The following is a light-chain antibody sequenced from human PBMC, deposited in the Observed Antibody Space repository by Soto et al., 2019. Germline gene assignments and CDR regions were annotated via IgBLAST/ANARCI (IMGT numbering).Light chain of an antibody. V-gene: IGKV3-20*01. CDR1: QTLCFSY. CDR2: GAS. CDR3: QQYGSSPLT. J-gene: IGKJ4*01. Sequence: EIVLTQSPGTLSLSPGDRATLSCRASQTLCFSYLAWYQQKPGQAPRLRMYGASSRATGIPDRFSGSESGTDFTLTISRLEPEDFAVYHCQQYGSSPLTFGGGTKVEIK.